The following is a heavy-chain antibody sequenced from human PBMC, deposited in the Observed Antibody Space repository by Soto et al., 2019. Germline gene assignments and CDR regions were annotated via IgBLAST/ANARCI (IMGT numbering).Heavy chain of an antibody. Sequence: GSLRLSCAASGFTFRSYAMSWVRQAPGKGLEWVGRIKSKTDGGTTDYAASVKGRFTISIDDSKNTVYLQMNSLKTEDTAVYYCTSSSSGYRRIDYWGQGT. CDR3: TSSSSGYRRIDY. D-gene: IGHD3-22*01. J-gene: IGHJ4*02. V-gene: IGHV3-15*01. CDR2: IKSKTDGGTT. CDR1: GFTFRSYA.